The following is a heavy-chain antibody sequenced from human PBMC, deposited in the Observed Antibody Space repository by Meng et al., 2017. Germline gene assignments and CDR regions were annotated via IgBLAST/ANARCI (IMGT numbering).Heavy chain of an antibody. CDR1: GFTFSSYA. J-gene: IGHJ5*02. D-gene: IGHD6-13*01. CDR2: ISYDGSNK. Sequence: GEFLKISCAASGFTFSSYAMHWVRQAPGKGLEWVAVISYDGSNKYYADFVKGRFTISRDNSKNTLYLQMNSLRAEDTVVYYCSRVYSSSWYNWFDPWGQGTLVTVSS. V-gene: IGHV3-30*01. CDR3: SRVYSSSWYNWFDP.